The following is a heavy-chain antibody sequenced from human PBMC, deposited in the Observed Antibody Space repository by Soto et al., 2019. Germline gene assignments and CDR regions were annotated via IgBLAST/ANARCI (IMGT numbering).Heavy chain of an antibody. J-gene: IGHJ6*02. Sequence: ASVKVSCKAAGYTFTSYDINWVRQATGQGLEWMGWMNPNSGNTGYAQKFQGRVTMTRNTSISTAYMELSSLRSEDTAVYYCAREGVSVTTYHHYAMDVSGQGPTVTVSS. D-gene: IGHD4-17*01. V-gene: IGHV1-8*01. CDR2: MNPNSGNT. CDR1: GYTFTSYD. CDR3: AREGVSVTTYHHYAMDV.